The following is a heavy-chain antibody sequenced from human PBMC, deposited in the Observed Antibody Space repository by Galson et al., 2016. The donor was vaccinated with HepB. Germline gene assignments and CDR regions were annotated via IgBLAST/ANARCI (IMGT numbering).Heavy chain of an antibody. V-gene: IGHV3-23*01. CDR3: AKANIIMVTLGVFLDT. D-gene: IGHD2-15*01. J-gene: IGHJ1*01. CDR1: GFPFNTYA. CDR2: VSGHAGST. Sequence: SLRLSCAASGFPFNTYAMTWVRQAPGRGLEWVSGVSGHAGSTYYADSVKGRFAISRDNFKNTLYLQMNSLRADDTAVYYCAKANIIMVTLGVFLDTWGQWTLVTVSS.